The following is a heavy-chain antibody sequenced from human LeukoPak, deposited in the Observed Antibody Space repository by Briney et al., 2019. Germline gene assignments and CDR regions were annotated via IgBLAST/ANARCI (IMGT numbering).Heavy chain of an antibody. CDR1: GFTFNDYS. Sequence: PGGSLRLSCAASGFTFNDYSMNWVRQAPGKGLEWVSSISSSSSYIYYADSVKGRFTISRDNAKNSLYLQMNSLRAEDTAVYYCARVRHYYDSSGLDYWGQGTLVTVSS. CDR3: ARVRHYYDSSGLDY. D-gene: IGHD3-22*01. CDR2: ISSSSSYI. J-gene: IGHJ4*02. V-gene: IGHV3-21*01.